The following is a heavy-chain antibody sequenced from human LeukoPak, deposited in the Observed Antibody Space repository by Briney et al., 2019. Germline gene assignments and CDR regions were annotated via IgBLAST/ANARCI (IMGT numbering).Heavy chain of an antibody. CDR3: ASLCSSTSRYGGY. D-gene: IGHD2-2*01. CDR2: IYYSGST. V-gene: IGHV4-30-4*01. Sequence: PSETLSLTCTVSGGSISSGDYYWSWIRQPPGKGLEWIGYIYYSGSTYYNPSLKSRVTISVDTSKNQFSLKLSSVTAADTAVYYCASLCSSTSRYGGYWGQGTLVTVSS. CDR1: GGSISSGDYY. J-gene: IGHJ4*02.